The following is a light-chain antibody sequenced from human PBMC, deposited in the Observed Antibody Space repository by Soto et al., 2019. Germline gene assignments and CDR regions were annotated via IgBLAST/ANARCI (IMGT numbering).Light chain of an antibody. CDR2: SAS. Sequence: DIHMTQSPYSLSASVGYSFTITCGAGQNIRTYLNWYQQKPVRAPKLLIHSASALPSGVPSRYSGSGSGTEFTLTMSGLQPEDFETYYCQQGHSTPYTFGQGTKVDI. CDR1: QNIRTY. CDR3: QQGHSTPYT. J-gene: IGKJ2*01. V-gene: IGKV1-39*01.